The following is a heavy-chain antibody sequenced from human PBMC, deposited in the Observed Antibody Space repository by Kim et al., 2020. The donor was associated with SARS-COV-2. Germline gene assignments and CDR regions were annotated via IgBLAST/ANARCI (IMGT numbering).Heavy chain of an antibody. CDR1: GGTFSSYA. J-gene: IGHJ3*02. V-gene: IGHV1-69*13. Sequence: SVKVSCKASGGTFSSYAISWVRQAPGQGLEWMGGIIPIFGTANYAQKFQGRVTITADESTSTAYMELSSLRSEDTAVYYCARELGYCSSTSCYSSNAFDIWGQGTMVTVSS. CDR2: IIPIFGTA. CDR3: ARELGYCSSTSCYSSNAFDI. D-gene: IGHD2-2*01.